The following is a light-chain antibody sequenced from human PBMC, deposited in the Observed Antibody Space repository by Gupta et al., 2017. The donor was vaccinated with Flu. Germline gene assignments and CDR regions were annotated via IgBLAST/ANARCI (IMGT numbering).Light chain of an antibody. CDR2: DVS. CDR1: SSDVGGYNY. CDR3: RSYTSSSTPWV. V-gene: IGLV2-14*01. Sequence: QPALTQPACVSGSPGQPITISCTGTSSDVGGYNYVCWYQQHQGKAPKLLIFDVSNRPSGVSNRFSGSKSGHTASLTLSGLQTEDEADYYCRSYTSSSTPWVFGAGTKVTVL. J-gene: IGLJ1*01.